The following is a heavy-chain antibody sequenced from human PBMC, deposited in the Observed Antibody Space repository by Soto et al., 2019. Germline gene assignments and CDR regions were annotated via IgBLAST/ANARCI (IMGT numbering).Heavy chain of an antibody. Sequence: ASVKVSCKASGYTFTGYYMHWVRQAPGQGLEWMGWINPNSGGTNYAQKFQGRVTMTRDTSISTAYMELSRLRSDDTAVYYCARGGYSSTWSNLLDRSGLDVWGQGTTVTVSS. CDR1: GYTFTGYY. CDR3: ARGGYSSTWSNLLDRSGLDV. V-gene: IGHV1-2*02. CDR2: INPNSGGT. J-gene: IGHJ6*02. D-gene: IGHD6-13*01.